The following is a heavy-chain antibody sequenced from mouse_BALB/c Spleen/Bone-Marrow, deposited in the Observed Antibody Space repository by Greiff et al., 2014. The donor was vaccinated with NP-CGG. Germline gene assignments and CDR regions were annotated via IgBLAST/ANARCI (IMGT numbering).Heavy chain of an antibody. CDR3: TRSGYDVAY. CDR1: GYTFTSYW. V-gene: IGHV1S22*01. D-gene: IGHD2-2*01. CDR2: IYPGSGST. Sequence: LQQSGSELVRPGASVKLSCKASGYTFTSYWMRWVKQRPGQGLEWIGNIYPGSGSTNYDEKFKSKATLTVDTSSSTAYMQLSSLTSEDSAVYYCTRSGYDVAYWGQGTLVTVSA. J-gene: IGHJ3*01.